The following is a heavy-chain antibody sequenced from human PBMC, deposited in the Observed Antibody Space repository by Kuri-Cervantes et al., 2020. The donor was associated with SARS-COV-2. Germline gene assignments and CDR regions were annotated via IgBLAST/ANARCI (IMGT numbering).Heavy chain of an antibody. CDR3: ARVSYDILTGHYLSPTFDY. CDR2: IYYSGST. Sequence: GSLRLSCTVSGGSISSHYWSWIRQPPGKGLEWIGYIYYSGSTNYNPSLKSRVTISVDTSKNQFSLKLSSVTAADTAVYYCARVSYDILTGHYLSPTFDYWGQGTLVTVSS. V-gene: IGHV4-59*11. CDR1: GGSISSHY. J-gene: IGHJ4*02. D-gene: IGHD3-9*01.